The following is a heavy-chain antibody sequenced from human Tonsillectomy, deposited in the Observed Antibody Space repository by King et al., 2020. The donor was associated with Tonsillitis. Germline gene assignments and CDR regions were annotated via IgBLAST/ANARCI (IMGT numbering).Heavy chain of an antibody. CDR2: IRGSGAKT. V-gene: IGHV3-23*04. CDR3: AKDGGYYDSSGYFYD. Sequence: VQLVESGGGLLQPGGSLRLSCAASGLTFSSYAMSWVRQAPGKGLEWVSAIRGSGAKTYYADSVKGRFTISRDNSKNTLYLQMNSLRAEDTAVYYCAKDGGYYDSSGYFYDWGQGTLVTVSS. D-gene: IGHD3-22*01. J-gene: IGHJ4*02. CDR1: GLTFSSYA.